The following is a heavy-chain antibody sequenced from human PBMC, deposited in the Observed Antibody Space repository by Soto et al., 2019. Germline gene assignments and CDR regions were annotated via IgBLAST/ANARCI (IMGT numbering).Heavy chain of an antibody. CDR1: GFSLSTSGVG. CDR3: AYLPCSGGSCYWFSFSGMDV. Sequence: QITLKESGPTLVKPTQTLTLTCTFSGFSLSTSGVGVAWIRQPPGKALEGLALIYWDDDKRYRPPLESRLTITKDTSNNQVVLTMTNMDSVATATYYCAYLPCSGGSCYWFSFSGMDVWGQGTTVTVSS. D-gene: IGHD2-15*01. V-gene: IGHV2-5*02. J-gene: IGHJ6*02. CDR2: IYWDDDK.